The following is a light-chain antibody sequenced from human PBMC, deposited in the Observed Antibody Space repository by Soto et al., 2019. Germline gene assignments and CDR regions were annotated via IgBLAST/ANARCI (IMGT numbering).Light chain of an antibody. CDR2: SNN. J-gene: IGLJ3*02. CDR1: SSNIGTNT. CDR3: AAWDDSMNGWV. Sequence: QAVVTQPPSASGTPGQRVTISCSGSSSNIGTNTVVWYQQLPGTAPKLLMYSNNKRPSGVPDRFSGSKSGTSASLAISGLQSEDEADYYCAAWDDSMNGWVFGGGTKLTVL. V-gene: IGLV1-44*01.